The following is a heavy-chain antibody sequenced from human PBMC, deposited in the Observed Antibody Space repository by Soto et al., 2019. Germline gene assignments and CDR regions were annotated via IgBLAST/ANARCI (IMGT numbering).Heavy chain of an antibody. Sequence: GGSLRLSCAASGFTFRSYPMSWVRQAPGKGLEWVSSIGVSGATTYYADSVKGRFTISRDNSQNTLYLQMNSLRAEDTAVYYCAKDWGTFDYWGQGTLVTRLL. D-gene: IGHD7-27*01. CDR1: GFTFRSYP. CDR2: IGVSGATT. V-gene: IGHV3-23*01. J-gene: IGHJ4*02. CDR3: AKDWGTFDY.